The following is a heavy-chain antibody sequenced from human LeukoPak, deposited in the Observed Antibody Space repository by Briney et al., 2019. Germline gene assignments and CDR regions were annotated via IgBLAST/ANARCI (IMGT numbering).Heavy chain of an antibody. CDR1: GFTFGTYS. V-gene: IGHV3-23*01. CDR2: ISGSGSSI. D-gene: IGHD3-10*01. J-gene: IGHJ4*02. CDR3: AKVVGVDYYGSGNRVDFDY. Sequence: GGSLRLSCAASGFTFGTYSMNWVRQAPGKGLEWVSAISGSGSSIYYADSVKGRFTISRDNSKNTLYLQMNSLRAEDTAVYYCAKVVGVDYYGSGNRVDFDYWGQGTLVTVSP.